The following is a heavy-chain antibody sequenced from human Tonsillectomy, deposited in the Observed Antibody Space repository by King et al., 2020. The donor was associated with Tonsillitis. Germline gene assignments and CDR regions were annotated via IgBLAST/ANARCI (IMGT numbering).Heavy chain of an antibody. Sequence: VQLVESGGGLVQPGGSLRLSCAASGFTFSNYWMSWVRQAPGKGLEWVANIKQDGSEKYYVDSVKGRFTISRDNAKNSLYLQMNSLRAEDTAVYYCARVANFGDDAFAIWGQGTMVTVSS. D-gene: IGHD3-10*01. V-gene: IGHV3-7*01. J-gene: IGHJ3*02. CDR1: GFTFSNYW. CDR2: IKQDGSEK. CDR3: ARVANFGDDAFAI.